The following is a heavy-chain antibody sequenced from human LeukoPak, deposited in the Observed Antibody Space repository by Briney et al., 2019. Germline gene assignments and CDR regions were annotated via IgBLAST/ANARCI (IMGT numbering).Heavy chain of an antibody. J-gene: IGHJ1*01. CDR3: ASEARDDQYFQH. V-gene: IGHV3-30*14. CDR2: ISYDGSNK. CDR1: GFTFSSYA. Sequence: GGSLRLSCAASGFTFSSYAMHWVRQAPGKGLEWVAVISYDGSNKYYADSVKGRFTISRDNSKNTLYLQMNSLRAEDTAVYYCASEARDDQYFQHWGQGTLVTVSS.